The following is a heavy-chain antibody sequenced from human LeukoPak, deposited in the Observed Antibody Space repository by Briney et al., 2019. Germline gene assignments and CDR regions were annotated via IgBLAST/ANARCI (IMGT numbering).Heavy chain of an antibody. CDR1: GFTFSSYG. D-gene: IGHD3-10*01. V-gene: IGHV3-30*18. CDR2: VSYGGTDK. J-gene: IGHJ4*02. CDR3: AKADTSGRYFDH. Sequence: GGSLRLSCAASGFTFSSYGMHWVRQAPGKGLEWVGVVSYGGTDKYYADSVKGRFTISRDNSKNTLYLQMNSLRAEDTAVYYCAKADTSGRYFDHWGQGTLVPVSS.